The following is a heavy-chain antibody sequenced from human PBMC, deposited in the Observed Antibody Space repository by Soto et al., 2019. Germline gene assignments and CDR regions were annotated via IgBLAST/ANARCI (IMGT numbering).Heavy chain of an antibody. J-gene: IGHJ4*02. V-gene: IGHV4-59*01. Sequence: PSETLSLTCTVSGGSINNYYWSWIRQPPGKGLEWIGYIYYTGSTNYSPSLKSRVTMSLDTSKNQFSLKLNSMTAADTAIYYCARVGGSGWNFDSWGQGILVTVSS. D-gene: IGHD6-19*01. CDR2: IYYTGST. CDR1: GGSINNYY. CDR3: ARVGGSGWNFDS.